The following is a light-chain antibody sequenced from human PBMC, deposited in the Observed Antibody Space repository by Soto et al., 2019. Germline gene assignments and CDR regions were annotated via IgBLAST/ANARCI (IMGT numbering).Light chain of an antibody. V-gene: IGKV1-5*03. CDR1: QSISSW. CDR3: QHYNSYPEA. Sequence: IQITQSPYTLSASVGDRVTLTFRASQSISSWLAWYQQKPGKAPKLLIYKASTLKSGVPSRFSGSGSGTEFTLTISSLQPDDFATYYCQHYNSYPEAFGQGTKVDI. CDR2: KAS. J-gene: IGKJ1*01.